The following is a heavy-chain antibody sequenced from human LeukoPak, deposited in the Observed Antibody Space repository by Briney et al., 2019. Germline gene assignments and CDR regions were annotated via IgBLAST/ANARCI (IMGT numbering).Heavy chain of an antibody. D-gene: IGHD2-2*01. J-gene: IGHJ4*02. CDR2: IYYSGST. CDR1: GGSISSSSYY. V-gene: IGHV4-39*01. CDR3: ARQIVVVPAAPLDY. Sequence: SETLSLTCTVSGGSISSSSYYWGWIRQPPGKGLEWIGSIYYSGSTYYNPSLKSRVTISVDTSKNQFSLKLSSVTAADTAVYYCARQIVVVPAAPLDYWGQGTLVTVSS.